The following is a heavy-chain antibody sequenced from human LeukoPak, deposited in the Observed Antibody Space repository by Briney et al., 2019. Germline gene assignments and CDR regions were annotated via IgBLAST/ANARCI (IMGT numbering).Heavy chain of an antibody. CDR3: ARGIDAEVVVITYAFDI. CDR2: ISSNGGST. Sequence: SGGSLRLSCAASGFTFSSYAMHWVRQAPGKGLEYVSAISSNGGSTYYANSVKGRFTISRDNSKNTLYLQMGSLRAEDMAVYYCARGIDAEVVVITYAFDIWGQGTMVTVSS. CDR1: GFTFSSYA. D-gene: IGHD3-22*01. J-gene: IGHJ3*02. V-gene: IGHV3-64*01.